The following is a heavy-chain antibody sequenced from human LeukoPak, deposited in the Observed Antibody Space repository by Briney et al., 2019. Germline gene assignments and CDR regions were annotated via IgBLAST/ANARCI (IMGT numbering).Heavy chain of an antibody. CDR2: IYPDHSDS. Sequence: GESLKISCKGSGYSFTSYWIGWVRQMPGKGLAWMGIIYPDHSDSTYSPSFQGQVTISVDKSINTAYLQWSSLKASNTAIYYCAKVGSVTNFGVVSYYFDYWGQGTLVTVSS. J-gene: IGHJ4*02. V-gene: IGHV5-51*01. CDR3: AKVGSVTNFGVVSYYFDY. CDR1: GYSFTSYW. D-gene: IGHD3-3*01.